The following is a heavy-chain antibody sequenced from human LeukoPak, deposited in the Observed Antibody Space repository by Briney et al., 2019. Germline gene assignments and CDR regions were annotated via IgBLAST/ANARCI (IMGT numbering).Heavy chain of an antibody. J-gene: IGHJ4*02. V-gene: IGHV4-30-4*08. CDR1: GGSITSGSYY. D-gene: IGHD6-13*01. Sequence: SQTLSLTCTVSGGSITSGSYYWSWIRQPPGKGLEWIGYIYYSGSTYYNPSLKSRVTISVDTSKNQFSLKLSSVTAADTAVYYCAREVDSIAAAVWGQGTLVTVSS. CDR3: AREVDSIAAAV. CDR2: IYYSGST.